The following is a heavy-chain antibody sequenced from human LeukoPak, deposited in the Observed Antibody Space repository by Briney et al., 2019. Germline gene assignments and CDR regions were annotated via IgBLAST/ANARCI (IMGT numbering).Heavy chain of an antibody. J-gene: IGHJ4*02. V-gene: IGHV3-23*01. CDR2: ISGSGGST. CDR3: AVWYYPHYFDY. D-gene: IGHD3-10*01. CDR1: GFTFSSYA. Sequence: GGSQRLSCAASGFTFSSYAMSWVRQAPGKGLEWVSAISGSGGSTYYADSVKGRFTISRDNSKNTLYLQMNSLRAEDTAVYYCAVWYYPHYFDYWGQGTLVTVSS.